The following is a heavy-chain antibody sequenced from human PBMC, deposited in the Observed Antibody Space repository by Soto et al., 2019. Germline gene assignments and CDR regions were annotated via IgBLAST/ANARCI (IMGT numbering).Heavy chain of an antibody. Sequence: EVQLLESGGGLVQPGGSLRLSCAASGFTFSSYAMSWVRQAPGKGLEWVSAISGSGGSTYYADSVKGRFTISRDNSKNTLYLQMNSLRAEDTAVYYCAKLARPAGYSSGWYLAPDYYYYYGMDVW. CDR2: ISGSGGST. CDR3: AKLARPAGYSSGWYLAPDYYYYYGMDV. J-gene: IGHJ6*01. CDR1: GFTFSSYA. D-gene: IGHD6-19*01. V-gene: IGHV3-23*01.